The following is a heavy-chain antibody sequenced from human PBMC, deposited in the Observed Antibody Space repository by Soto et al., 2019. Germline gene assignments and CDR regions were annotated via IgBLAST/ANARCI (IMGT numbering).Heavy chain of an antibody. J-gene: IGHJ3*01. CDR3: AKDDNKYYYESSGGKGAFDV. CDR2: ISYDGSNK. V-gene: IGHV3-30*18. Sequence: QVQLVESGGGVVQPGRSLRLSCAASGFFFSSYGMNWVRQAPGKGLEWVAVISYDGSNKYYADSVKGRFTISRDNSKNTLYLQMNSLRAEDTAVYYCAKDDNKYYYESSGGKGAFDVWGQGTMVTFSS. CDR1: GFFFSSYG. D-gene: IGHD3-22*01.